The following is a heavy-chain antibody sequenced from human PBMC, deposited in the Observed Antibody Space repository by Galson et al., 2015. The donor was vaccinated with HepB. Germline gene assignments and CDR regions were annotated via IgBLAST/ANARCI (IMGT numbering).Heavy chain of an antibody. CDR3: AKNRGAYGDKPGIFDH. D-gene: IGHD4-23*01. J-gene: IGHJ4*02. CDR1: GFTFSSFG. CDR2: ISYDVGANK. V-gene: IGHV3-30*18. Sequence: SLRLSCATSGFTFSSFGIYWVRQAPGKGLEWVAVISYDVGANKYYEDSVKGRFTISRDNSKNTVYLQMNSLRPEDTALYYCAKNRGAYGDKPGIFDHWGLGTLVTVSS.